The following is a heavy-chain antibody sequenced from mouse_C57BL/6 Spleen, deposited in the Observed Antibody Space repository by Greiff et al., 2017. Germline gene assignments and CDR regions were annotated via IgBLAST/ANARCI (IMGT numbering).Heavy chain of an antibody. J-gene: IGHJ4*01. CDR3: AKHVDSSGYNYAMDY. CDR2: IWGGGST. Sequence: VKLMESGPGLVAPSQSLSITCTVSGFSLTSYGVDWVRQPPGKALEWLGVIWGGGSTNYNSALMSRLSISKDNSKSQVFLKMNSLQTDDTAMYYCAKHVDSSGYNYAMDYWGQGTSVTVSS. D-gene: IGHD3-2*02. V-gene: IGHV2-9*01. CDR1: GFSLTSYG.